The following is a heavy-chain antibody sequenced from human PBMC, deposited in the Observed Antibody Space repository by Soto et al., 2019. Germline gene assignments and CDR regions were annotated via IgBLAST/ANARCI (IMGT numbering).Heavy chain of an antibody. D-gene: IGHD4-17*01. V-gene: IGHV3-7*01. CDR2: IKQDGSEK. CDR3: AREVPGPTTVYFDY. J-gene: IGHJ4*02. CDR1: RFTFSSYW. Sequence: PGGSLRLSCAASRFTFSSYWMSWVRQAPGKGLEWVANIKQDGSEKYYVDSVKGRFTISRDNAKNSLYLQLNSLRAEDTAVYYCAREVPGPTTVYFDYWGKGSLVAVGS.